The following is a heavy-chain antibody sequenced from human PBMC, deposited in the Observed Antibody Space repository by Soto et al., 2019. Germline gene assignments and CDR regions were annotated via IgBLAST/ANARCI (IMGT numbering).Heavy chain of an antibody. J-gene: IGHJ5*02. V-gene: IGHV3-33*01. Sequence: GSRRLSCAASGFTFSSYGMHWVRQAPGKGLEWVAVIWYDGSNKYYADSVKGRFTISRDNSKNTLYLQMNSLRAEDTAVYYCAREGVYYDSSGYSWFDPWAQGTLVTVSS. CDR1: GFTFSSYG. CDR3: AREGVYYDSSGYSWFDP. D-gene: IGHD3-22*01. CDR2: IWYDGSNK.